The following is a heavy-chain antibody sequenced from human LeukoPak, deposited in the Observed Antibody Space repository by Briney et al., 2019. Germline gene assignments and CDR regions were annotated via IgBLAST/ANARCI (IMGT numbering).Heavy chain of an antibody. D-gene: IGHD2-8*01. Sequence: ASVKVSCKASGYTFITYDIIWVRQAAGQGLEWVGWLNPQSGHTGYTENFQGRVIMTMDSSTATVYMELRRLRFEDTAVYYCARGPWFRSLVGYCADGVCYPGYWGQGTLVTVSS. J-gene: IGHJ4*02. CDR3: ARGPWFRSLVGYCADGVCYPGY. CDR1: GYTFITYD. V-gene: IGHV1-8*01. CDR2: LNPQSGHT.